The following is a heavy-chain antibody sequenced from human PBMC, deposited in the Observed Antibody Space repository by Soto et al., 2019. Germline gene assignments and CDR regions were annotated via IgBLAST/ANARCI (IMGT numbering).Heavy chain of an antibody. CDR1: GDSMRSGYYY. CDR3: ARDAPGAAPY. V-gene: IGHV4-31*03. Sequence: QVQLQESGPGLVKPSQTLSLTCTVSGDSMRSGYYYWNWIRQHPEKGLEWIGYINYRGTTFYNPSLKSRIAISADTSKNQFSLRLTSVTAADTAMYFCARDAPGAAPYWGQGTLVTVSS. D-gene: IGHD6-13*01. J-gene: IGHJ4*02. CDR2: INYRGTT.